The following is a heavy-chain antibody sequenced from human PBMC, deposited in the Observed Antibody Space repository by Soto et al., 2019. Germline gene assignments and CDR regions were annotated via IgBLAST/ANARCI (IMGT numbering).Heavy chain of an antibody. Sequence: SETLSLTCTVSGGSISSYYWSWIRQPPGKGLEWIGYIYYSGSTNYNPSLKSRVTISVDTSKNQFSLKLSSVTAADTAVYYCARVSDSSSWAYFDYWGQGTLVTVSS. CDR3: ARVSDSSSWAYFDY. CDR1: GGSISSYY. D-gene: IGHD6-13*01. J-gene: IGHJ4*02. CDR2: IYYSGST. V-gene: IGHV4-59*01.